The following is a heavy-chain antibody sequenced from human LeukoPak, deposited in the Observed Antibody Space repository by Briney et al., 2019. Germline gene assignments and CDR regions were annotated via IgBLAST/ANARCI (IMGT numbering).Heavy chain of an antibody. CDR2: ISSSSSTI. Sequence: GGSLRLSCAASGFTFSSYEMNWVRQAPGKGLEWVSYISSSSSTIYYADSVKGRFTISRDNAKNSLYLQMNSLRAEDTAVYYCARDNTYYYDSSGLSYYYYYYMDVWGKGTTVTVSS. CDR3: ARDNTYYYDSSGLSYYYYYYMDV. J-gene: IGHJ6*03. D-gene: IGHD3-22*01. V-gene: IGHV3-48*03. CDR1: GFTFSSYE.